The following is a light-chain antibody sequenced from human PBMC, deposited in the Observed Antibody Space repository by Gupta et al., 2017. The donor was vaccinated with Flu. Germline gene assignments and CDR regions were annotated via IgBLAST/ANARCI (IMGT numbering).Light chain of an antibody. J-gene: IGLJ1*01. CDR3: QSEDRTTYV. CDR2: EDE. Sequence: FLLLQPHSVSESPGPTVTISCTRSSGSIASDYVQWYQQRPGKSPTIVIYEDEQRPSGVPDRFSGSVDSSSGAAALTISGRKVEDEDDYYCQSEDRTTYVFGTGTKVTVL. V-gene: IGLV6-57*01. CDR1: SGSIASDY.